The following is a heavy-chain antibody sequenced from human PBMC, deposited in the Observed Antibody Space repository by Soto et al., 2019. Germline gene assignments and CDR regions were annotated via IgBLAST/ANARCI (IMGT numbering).Heavy chain of an antibody. D-gene: IGHD2-2*01. V-gene: IGHV3-23*01. CDR3: AEDPDCVLVPPAIGGGAFDY. Sequence: EVQLLESGGRLVQPGGSLRLSCAASGFTFSSYAMSWVRQAPGKGLEWVSAISGSGGSNYYADSVKGRFTISRDNYKNTLYLQMNSLCAEDTDVYFCAEDPDCVLVPPAIGGGAFDYWGQGTLVTVSS. CDR1: GFTFSSYA. J-gene: IGHJ4*02. CDR2: ISGSGGSN.